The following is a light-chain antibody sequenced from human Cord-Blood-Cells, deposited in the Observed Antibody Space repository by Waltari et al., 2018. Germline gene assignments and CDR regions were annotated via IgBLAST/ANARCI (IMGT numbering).Light chain of an antibody. Sequence: DVVMPQSPLSLPVTLGQPASISCRSRQSLVYSDGNTYLNWFQQRPGQSPRRLIYKVSNRDSGVPDRFSGSGSGTDFTLKISRVEAEDVGVYYCMQGTHWPPAYTFGQGTKLEIK. CDR2: KVS. CDR1: QSLVYSDGNTY. J-gene: IGKJ2*01. V-gene: IGKV2-30*01. CDR3: MQGTHWPPAYT.